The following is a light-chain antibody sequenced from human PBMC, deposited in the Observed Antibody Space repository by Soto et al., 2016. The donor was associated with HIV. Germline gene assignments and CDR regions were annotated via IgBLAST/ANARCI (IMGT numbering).Light chain of an antibody. CDR2: DDS. V-gene: IGLV3-21*03. J-gene: IGLJ7*01. CDR3: QVWDSSRDQPV. Sequence: SYELSQPPSVSVVPGKTATITCGGNNIGSKSVHWYQQKPGQAPMMVVHDDSDRPSGIPERFSGSNSGNTATLTINRVEAGDEADYYCQVWDSSRDQPVFGGGTQLTVL. CDR1: NIGSKS.